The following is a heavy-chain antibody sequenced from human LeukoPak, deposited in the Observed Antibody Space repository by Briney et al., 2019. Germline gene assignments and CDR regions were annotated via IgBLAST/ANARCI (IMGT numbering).Heavy chain of an antibody. V-gene: IGHV3-11*01. CDR3: AARSVASNPEAY. Sequence: GGSLRLSCAASGFTFSDQYMSWNRQAPGKGLEWISYISTSGDTIYYADSVKGRFTISRDNARNSLYLQMSSLRAEDTAVYYCAARSVASNPEAYWGQGTLVTVSS. CDR2: ISTSGDTI. D-gene: IGHD5-24*01. J-gene: IGHJ4*02. CDR1: GFTFSDQY.